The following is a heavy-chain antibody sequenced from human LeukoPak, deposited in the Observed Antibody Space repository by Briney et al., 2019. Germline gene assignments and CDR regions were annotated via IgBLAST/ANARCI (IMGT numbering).Heavy chain of an antibody. V-gene: IGHV4-59*12. CDR2: IYYSGST. D-gene: IGHD6-19*01. Sequence: SETLSLTCTVSGGSISSYYWSWIRQPPGKGLEWIGYIYYSGSTNYNPSLKSRVTMSVDTSKNQFSLKLSSVTAADTAVYYCARGVNSSGWYKGGNWFDPWGQGTLVTVSS. CDR1: GGSISSYY. CDR3: ARGVNSSGWYKGGNWFDP. J-gene: IGHJ5*02.